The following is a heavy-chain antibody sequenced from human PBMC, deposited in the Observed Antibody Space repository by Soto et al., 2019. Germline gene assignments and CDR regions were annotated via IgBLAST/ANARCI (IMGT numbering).Heavy chain of an antibody. CDR1: GDSIKSSNW. Sequence: QVLLQESGPGLVKPSETLSLTCAVSGDSIKSSNWWSWVRQPPGKGLEWIGEIHHDGATNYNPSLKSRITISEDRSKNQFSLKLTSVTAADTAVYYCARIPYAYYALDVWGQGTTVTVSS. J-gene: IGHJ6*02. D-gene: IGHD4-17*01. CDR2: IHHDGAT. CDR3: ARIPYAYYALDV. V-gene: IGHV4-4*02.